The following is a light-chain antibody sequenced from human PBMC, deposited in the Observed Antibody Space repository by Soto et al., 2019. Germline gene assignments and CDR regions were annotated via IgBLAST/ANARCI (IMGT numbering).Light chain of an antibody. CDR2: LGS. Sequence: VLTQSPLSLPVHPVEPASISCRSSQSLLHSNGNIYLDWYLQKPGQSPQLLIYLGSIRESGGPDRFSGSGSGTDFTLKITRVEAEDVGVYYCMQAIQAPRTFGLGTKVEIK. J-gene: IGKJ1*01. CDR3: MQAIQAPRT. CDR1: QSLLHSNGNIY. V-gene: IGKV2-28*01.